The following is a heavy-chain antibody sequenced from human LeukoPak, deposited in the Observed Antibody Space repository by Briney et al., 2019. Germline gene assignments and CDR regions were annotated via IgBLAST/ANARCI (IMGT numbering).Heavy chain of an antibody. CDR1: GGSISSGGYY. Sequence: SETLSLTCTVSGGSISSGGYYWSWIRQPPGKGLGWIGSIFHSGSTYYNPSLKSRVTISVDRSKNQFSLKLSSVTAADTAVYYCARALPPITIFGVVTHFDYWGQGTLVTVSS. V-gene: IGHV4-30-2*01. CDR3: ARALPPITIFGVVTHFDY. D-gene: IGHD3-3*01. CDR2: IFHSGST. J-gene: IGHJ4*02.